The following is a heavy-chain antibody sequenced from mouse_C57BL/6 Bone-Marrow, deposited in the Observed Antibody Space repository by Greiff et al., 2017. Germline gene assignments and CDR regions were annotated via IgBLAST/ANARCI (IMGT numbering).Heavy chain of an antibody. CDR3: ARHGSSLFDY. Sequence: QVQLKQPGAELVRPGTSVKLSCKASGYTFTSYWMHWVKQRPGQGLEWIGVIDPSDSYTNYNQKFKGKATLTVDTTSSTAYIQLSSLTSEDSAVYYCARHGSSLFDYWGQGTALTGSS. CDR2: IDPSDSYT. V-gene: IGHV1-59*01. D-gene: IGHD1-1*01. CDR1: GYTFTSYW. J-gene: IGHJ2*01.